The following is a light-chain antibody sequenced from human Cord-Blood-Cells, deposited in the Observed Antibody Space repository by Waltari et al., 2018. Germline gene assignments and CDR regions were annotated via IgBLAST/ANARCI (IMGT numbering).Light chain of an antibody. J-gene: IGLJ1*01. V-gene: IGLV1-47*01. CDR2: RNN. Sequence: QSVLTRPPSASGTPGQRVTISCSGSSSNIGSDYVYWYHQPPGTAPKLLINRNNQRPSGVPDRFSGSKSGTSASLAISGLRSEDEADYYCAAWDDSLSGYVFGTGTKVTVL. CDR1: SSNIGSDY. CDR3: AAWDDSLSGYV.